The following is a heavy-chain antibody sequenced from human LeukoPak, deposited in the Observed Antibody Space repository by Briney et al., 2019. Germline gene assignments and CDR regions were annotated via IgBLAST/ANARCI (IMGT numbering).Heavy chain of an antibody. CDR2: IYPGDSDT. Sequence: GESLKISCKGSGYSFTSYWIGWVRQMPGEGVEWMEIIYPGDSDTRYGPSFQGQVTISADKSISTAYLQWSSLKASATAMYYSARLGCDGGCYSDYWGQGTLVTVSS. D-gene: IGHD2-21*01. J-gene: IGHJ4*02. V-gene: IGHV5-51*01. CDR3: ARLGCDGGCYSDY. CDR1: GYSFTSYW.